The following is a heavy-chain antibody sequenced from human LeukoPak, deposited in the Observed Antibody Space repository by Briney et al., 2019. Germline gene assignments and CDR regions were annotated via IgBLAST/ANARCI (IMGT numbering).Heavy chain of an antibody. D-gene: IGHD4-23*01. CDR1: GGSFSGYY. Sequence: SETLSLTCAVYGGSFSGYYWSWIREPPGEGRGWGGEINHSGSTTHHPSLKTRATISVATSKTQFSLKLSSVTAADTAVYSCARARGRTVVKVWFDPWGQGTLVTVSS. CDR3: ARARGRTVVKVWFDP. J-gene: IGHJ5*02. CDR2: INHSGST. V-gene: IGHV4-34*04.